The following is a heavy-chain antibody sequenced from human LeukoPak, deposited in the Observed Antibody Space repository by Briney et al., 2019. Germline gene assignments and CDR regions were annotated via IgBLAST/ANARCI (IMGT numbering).Heavy chain of an antibody. CDR2: VNHSGYT. J-gene: IGHJ4*02. Sequence: PSETLSLTCGVSGLSFSTYYWSWIRQSPQKGLEWIGEVNHSGYTNYNPSLKSRVTISVDTSKNQFSLKLRSVSAADTAVYYCARQLYGSDYWGQGTLVTVSS. CDR3: ARQLYGSDY. CDR1: GLSFSTYY. D-gene: IGHD4-17*01. V-gene: IGHV4-34*01.